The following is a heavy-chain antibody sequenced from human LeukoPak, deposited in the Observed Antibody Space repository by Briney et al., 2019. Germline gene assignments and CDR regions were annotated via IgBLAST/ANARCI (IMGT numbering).Heavy chain of an antibody. J-gene: IGHJ6*02. CDR2: IYYSGST. V-gene: IGHV4-59*01. CDR3: ARYYYYGMDV. Sequence: PSETLSLTCTVSAGSIISYYWSWLRQPPGKGLEWIGYIYYSGSTNYNPSLKSRVTISVDTSKNQFSLKLSSVTAADTAVYYCARYYYYGMDVWGQGTTVTVSS. CDR1: AGSIISYY.